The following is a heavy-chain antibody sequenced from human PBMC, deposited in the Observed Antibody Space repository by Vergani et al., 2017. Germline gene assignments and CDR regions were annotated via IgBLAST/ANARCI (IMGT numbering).Heavy chain of an antibody. D-gene: IGHD1-1*01. CDR1: GFPFRDYG. J-gene: IGHJ6*03. V-gene: IGHV3-30*03. Sequence: QVQVVESGGGEVQPGRSLRLSCSAAGFPFRDYGVHWVRQAPGKGLEWVSVISYDGNKKNYADSVKGRFTISRDKSKNTLYLEMNALRAEDTAVYYCARDFLTRVTTLDYYYMGVWGKGTTVTVSS. CDR2: ISYDGNKK. CDR3: ARDFLTRVTTLDYYYMGV.